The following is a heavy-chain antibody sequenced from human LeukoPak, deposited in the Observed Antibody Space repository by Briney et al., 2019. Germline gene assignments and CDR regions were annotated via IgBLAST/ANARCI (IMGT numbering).Heavy chain of an antibody. CDR2: IYTSGST. V-gene: IGHV4-61*02. Sequence: PSETLSLTCTVSGGSISSGSYYWSWIRQPAGKGLEWIGRIYTSGSTNYNPSLKSRVTMSVDTSKNQFSLKLSSVTAADTAVYYCARVRTTGWFDPWGQGTLVTVSS. D-gene: IGHD4-17*01. J-gene: IGHJ5*02. CDR1: GGSISSGSYY. CDR3: ARVRTTGWFDP.